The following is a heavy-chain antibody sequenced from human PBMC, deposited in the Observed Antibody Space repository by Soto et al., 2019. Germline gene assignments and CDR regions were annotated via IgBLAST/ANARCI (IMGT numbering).Heavy chain of an antibody. CDR1: GYTFTSYY. V-gene: IGHV1-46*01. CDR3: ARCKLLSWYDFWSWGFDP. D-gene: IGHD3-3*01. Sequence: ASVKVSCKASGYTFTSYYMHCVRQAPGQVLEWMGIINPSGGSTSYAQKFQGRVTMTRDTSTSTVYMELSSLRSEDTAVYYCARCKLLSWYDFWSWGFDPWGQGTLVTVSS. J-gene: IGHJ5*02. CDR2: INPSGGST.